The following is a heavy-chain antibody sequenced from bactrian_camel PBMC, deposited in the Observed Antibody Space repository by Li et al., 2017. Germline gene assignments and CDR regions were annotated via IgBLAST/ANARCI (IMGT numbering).Heavy chain of an antibody. V-gene: IGHV3S63*01. D-gene: IGHD2*01. CDR2: IGVDGET. J-gene: IGHJ4*01. CDR3: AADLSDWFCRGLGAQYYTY. Sequence: HVQLVESGGGSVQVGGSLRLSCAASGYSPAKYAMGWFRQAPGKKREGVAGIGVDGETEYADFAKGRFSISKDDAKNTLYLQMNSLKPEDTAMYYCAADLSDWFCRGLGAQYYTYWGQGTQVTVS. CDR1: GYSPAKYA.